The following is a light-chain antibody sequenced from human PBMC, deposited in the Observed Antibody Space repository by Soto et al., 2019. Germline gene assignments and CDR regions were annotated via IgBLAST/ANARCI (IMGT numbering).Light chain of an antibody. V-gene: IGKV3-11*01. J-gene: IGKJ1*01. CDR3: QQRSNWPPWT. CDR1: QSVSSY. CDR2: DAS. Sequence: EIVLTQSPATLSLSPGERATLSCRASQSVSSYLAWYQQKPGQAPRLLIHDASNRATGIPARFSGSGSGTDFTRTISSLEPEDFAVSYCQQRSNWPPWTFGQGPKVEIK.